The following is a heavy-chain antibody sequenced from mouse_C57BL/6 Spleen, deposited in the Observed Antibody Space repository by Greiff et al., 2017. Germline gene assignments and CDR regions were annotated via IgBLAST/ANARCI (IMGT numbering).Heavy chain of an antibody. Sequence: VQLQQSGPELVKPGASVKIPCKASGYTFTDYNMDWVKQSHGTSLEWIGDINPNNGGTIYNQKFKGKATLTVDKSSSTAYMELRSLTSEDTAVYYCARAPHYGSSVFDYWGQGTTRTVSS. V-gene: IGHV1-18*01. CDR1: GYTFTDYN. CDR3: ARAPHYGSSVFDY. CDR2: INPNNGGT. D-gene: IGHD1-1*01. J-gene: IGHJ2*01.